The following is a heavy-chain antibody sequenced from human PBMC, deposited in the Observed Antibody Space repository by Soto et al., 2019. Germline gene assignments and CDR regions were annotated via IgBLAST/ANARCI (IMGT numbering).Heavy chain of an antibody. CDR3: ARDATYYDILTGYYY. J-gene: IGHJ4*02. CDR2: INAGNGNT. Sequence: ASVKASCKASGYTFTSYAMHWVRQAPGQRLEWMGWINAGNGNTKYSQKFQGRVTITRDTSASTAYMELSSLRSEDTAVYYCARDATYYDILTGYYYWGQGTLVTVSS. CDR1: GYTFTSYA. D-gene: IGHD3-9*01. V-gene: IGHV1-3*01.